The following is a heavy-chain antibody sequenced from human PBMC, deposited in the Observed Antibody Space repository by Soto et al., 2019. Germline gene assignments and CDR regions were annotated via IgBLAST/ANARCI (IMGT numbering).Heavy chain of an antibody. D-gene: IGHD2-8*02. Sequence: EVQLLESGGGLVQPGGSLRLSCAASGFTFSRYAMSWVRQAPGKGLQWVSVISGGSGGTYNADSVKGRFTISRDNSKNTVYLQMDNLRVEDSALYYCAKLRDFIPVVVPPVGGGVDVWGQGTTVTVSS. J-gene: IGHJ6*02. V-gene: IGHV3-23*01. CDR1: GFTFSRYA. CDR3: AKLRDFIPVVVPPVGGGVDV. CDR2: ISGGSGGT.